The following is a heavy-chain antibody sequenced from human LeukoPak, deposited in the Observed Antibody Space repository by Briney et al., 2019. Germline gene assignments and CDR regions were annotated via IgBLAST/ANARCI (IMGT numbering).Heavy chain of an antibody. V-gene: IGHV3-23*01. CDR3: AKMQGYFDY. CDR2: ITGSGSIT. J-gene: IGHJ4*02. CDR1: GFTFSSQG. Sequence: QTGGSPRLSCAASGFTFSSQGMSWVRRAPGKGLEWVSAITGSGSITYYSDSVKGRFTISRDNSKNTVYLQLNSLRVEDTAVYYCAKMQGYFDYWGQGTLVTVSS.